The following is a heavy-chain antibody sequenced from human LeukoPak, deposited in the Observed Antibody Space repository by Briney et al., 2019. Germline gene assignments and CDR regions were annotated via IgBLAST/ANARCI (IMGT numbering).Heavy chain of an antibody. Sequence: SETLSLTCTVSGVSISSSGYYWTWIRQPPGKGLEWNGYIYHSGSTYYNTSLESRATISVDKSKNQVSLKLTSVTVADTAVYYCACPKSYYYYIDVWGKGTTVTVSS. V-gene: IGHV4-30-2*01. CDR2: IYHSGST. CDR1: GVSISSSGYY. CDR3: ACPKSYYYYIDV. J-gene: IGHJ6*03.